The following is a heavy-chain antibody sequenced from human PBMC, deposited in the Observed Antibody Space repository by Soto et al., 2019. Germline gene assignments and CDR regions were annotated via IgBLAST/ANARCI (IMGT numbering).Heavy chain of an antibody. CDR1: GVSFNNNG. Sequence: QVQLVQSGAEVKKPGSSVKVSCKTSGVSFNNNGIGWVRQAPGHGLEWMGGVSPPFRTSNYARKFQGRIWLTANATTGTVNMDLSSLTSEDTAQYYCARVLYYGSGSYSPYGIAVWGQGTTVTVSS. CDR2: VSPPFRTS. V-gene: IGHV1-69*01. J-gene: IGHJ6*02. D-gene: IGHD3-10*01. CDR3: ARVLYYGSGSYSPYGIAV.